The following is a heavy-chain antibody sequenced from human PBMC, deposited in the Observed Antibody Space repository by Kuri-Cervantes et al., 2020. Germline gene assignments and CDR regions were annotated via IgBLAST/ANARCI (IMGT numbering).Heavy chain of an antibody. V-gene: IGHV3-7*01. Sequence: GESLKISCAASGFTFSSYGMHWVRQAPGRGLEWAAGINQEGGATYYVDSVEGRSTISRDNARNSLYLKMNILRDEDTAVYFCATDKGKGLFDPWGQGALVTVSS. CDR2: INQEGGAT. J-gene: IGHJ5*02. CDR1: GFTFSSYG. CDR3: ATDKGKGLFDP. D-gene: IGHD3-10*01.